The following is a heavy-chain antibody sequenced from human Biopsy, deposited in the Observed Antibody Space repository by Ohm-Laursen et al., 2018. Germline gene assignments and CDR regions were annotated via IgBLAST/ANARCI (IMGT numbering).Heavy chain of an antibody. Sequence: ASVKVSCNASGYTFTSYGVSWVRLAPGQGPEWMGWISGYNGNTNYPQSLQGRVTLTTDASSSTAYMELSVLTSEDTAVYYCARGRGTGGPAPQGAFDLWGQGTKVTVDS. V-gene: IGHV1-18*01. J-gene: IGHJ3*01. D-gene: IGHD3-16*01. CDR1: GYTFTSYG. CDR2: ISGYNGNT. CDR3: ARGRGTGGPAPQGAFDL.